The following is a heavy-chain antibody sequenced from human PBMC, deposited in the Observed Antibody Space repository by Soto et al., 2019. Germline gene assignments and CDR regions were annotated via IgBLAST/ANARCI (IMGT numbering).Heavy chain of an antibody. V-gene: IGHV4-59*01. CDR2: IYYSGST. CDR3: ARVGRYIVRMVYAIGHDAFDI. Sequence: SETLSLTCTVSGGSISSYYWSWIRQPPGKGLEWIGYIYYSGSTNYNPSLKSRVTISVDTSKNQFSLKLSSVTAADTAVYYGARVGRYIVRMVYAIGHDAFDIWGQGTMVTVSS. J-gene: IGHJ3*02. D-gene: IGHD2-8*01. CDR1: GGSISSYY.